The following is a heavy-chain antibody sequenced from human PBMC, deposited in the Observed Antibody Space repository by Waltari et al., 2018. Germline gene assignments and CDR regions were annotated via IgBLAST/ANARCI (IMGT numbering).Heavy chain of an antibody. J-gene: IGHJ5*02. CDR1: GGSFSGYY. CDR3: AGSPITMVQGDWFDP. CDR2: INHSGST. V-gene: IGHV4-34*01. D-gene: IGHD3-10*01. Sequence: QVQLQQWGAGLLKPSETLSLTCAVYGGSFSGYYWSWIRQPPGKGLEWIGEINHSGSTNYNPSLKSRVTISVDTSKNQFSLKLSSVTAADTAVYYCAGSPITMVQGDWFDPWGQGTLVTVSS.